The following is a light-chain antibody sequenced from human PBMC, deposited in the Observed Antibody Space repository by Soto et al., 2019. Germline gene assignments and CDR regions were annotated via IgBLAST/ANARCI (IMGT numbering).Light chain of an antibody. CDR1: QSVSSSY. CDR2: DAS. CDR3: QQRSNWPPWT. Sequence: EIVLTQSPGTLSLPPGERSTLSCISSQSVSSSYLAWYQQKPGQAPRLLIYDASNRATGIPARFSGSGSGTDFTLTISSLEPEDFAVYYCQQRSNWPPWTFGQGTKVDI. J-gene: IGKJ1*01. V-gene: IGKV3D-20*02.